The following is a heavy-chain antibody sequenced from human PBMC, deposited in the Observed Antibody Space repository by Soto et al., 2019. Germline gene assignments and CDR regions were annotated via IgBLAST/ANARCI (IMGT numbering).Heavy chain of an antibody. Sequence: ASVKVSCQAPRDTFTRYSINCVRPAPGQGLEWMGVINPHGGSTAYAQKFKGRVTLTRDTSASTVYMEVSSLTSEDTAMYYCARSSGGNFGIIIEGTNWFAPWGQGTLVKVSS. CDR3: ARSSGGNFGIIIEGTNWFAP. CDR1: RDTFTRYS. V-gene: IGHV1-46*01. J-gene: IGHJ5*02. CDR2: INPHGGST. D-gene: IGHD1-26*01.